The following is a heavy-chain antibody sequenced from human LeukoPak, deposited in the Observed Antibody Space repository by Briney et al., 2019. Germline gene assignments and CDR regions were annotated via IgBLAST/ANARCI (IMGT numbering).Heavy chain of an antibody. D-gene: IGHD3-10*01. J-gene: IGHJ4*02. V-gene: IGHV3-7*01. CDR3: ARSRITMVRGVIAY. Sequence: GGSLRLSCAASGFTFSSYWMSWVRQAPGKGQEWVANIKQDGSEKYYVDSVKGRFTISRDNAKNSLYLQMNSLRAEDTAVYYCARSRITMVRGVIAYWGQGTLVTVSS. CDR2: IKQDGSEK. CDR1: GFTFSSYW.